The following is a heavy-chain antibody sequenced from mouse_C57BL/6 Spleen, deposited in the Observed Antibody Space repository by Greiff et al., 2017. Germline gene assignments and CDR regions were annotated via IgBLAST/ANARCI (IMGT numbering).Heavy chain of an antibody. D-gene: IGHD2-3*01. J-gene: IGHJ4*01. V-gene: IGHV1-4*01. CDR1: GYTFPSYT. CDR3: ARTLEMGYAMDY. CDR2: INPSSGYT. Sequence: VQLQQSGAELARPGASVKMSCKASGYTFPSYTMHWVKQRPGQGLEWIGYINPSSGYTKYNQKFKDKATLTADKSSSTAYMQLSSLTSEDSAVYYCARTLEMGYAMDYWGQGTSVTVSS.